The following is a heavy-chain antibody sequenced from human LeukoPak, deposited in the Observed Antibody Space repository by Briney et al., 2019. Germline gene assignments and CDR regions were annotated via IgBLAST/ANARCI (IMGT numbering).Heavy chain of an antibody. D-gene: IGHD3-10*01. V-gene: IGHV4-38-2*02. Sequence: PSETLSLTCTVSGYSISSGYYWGWIRQPPGKGLEWIGNMYHSGNYCYNPSLKSRVTISVDTSKNQFSLKLSSVTAADTAMYYCVSNLYGSGYYFAYWGQGTLVTVSS. CDR3: VSNLYGSGYYFAY. CDR2: MYHSGNY. CDR1: GYSISSGYY. J-gene: IGHJ4*02.